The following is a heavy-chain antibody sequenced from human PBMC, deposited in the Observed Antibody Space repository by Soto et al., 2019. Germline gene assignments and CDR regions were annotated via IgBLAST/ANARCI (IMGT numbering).Heavy chain of an antibody. CDR3: ASLRTGYSSAWGLNFDS. J-gene: IGHJ4*02. Sequence: TSETLSLTCTVSGGAISSGDYYWSWIRQPPGKGLEWIGYIYYSGSTYYNPSLKSRVTISVDTPKNQFSLKLSSVTAADTAVYYCASLRTGYSSAWGLNFDSWGRGTLVTVSS. CDR2: IYYSGST. D-gene: IGHD6-19*01. V-gene: IGHV4-30-4*01. CDR1: GGAISSGDYY.